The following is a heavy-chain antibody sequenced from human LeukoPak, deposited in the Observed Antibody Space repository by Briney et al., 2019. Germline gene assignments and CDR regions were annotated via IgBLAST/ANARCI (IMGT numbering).Heavy chain of an antibody. Sequence: GGSLRLSCAASGFTFSSYAMSWVRQAPGKGLEWVSGISGSGGTTYYADSVKGRFTISRDNSKNTLYLQMNSLRAEDTAVYYCAKGAAGVDSSSWYDYYFDYWGQGTLVTVSS. CDR2: ISGSGGTT. J-gene: IGHJ4*02. V-gene: IGHV3-23*01. CDR3: AKGAAGVDSSSWYDYYFDY. CDR1: GFTFSSYA. D-gene: IGHD6-13*01.